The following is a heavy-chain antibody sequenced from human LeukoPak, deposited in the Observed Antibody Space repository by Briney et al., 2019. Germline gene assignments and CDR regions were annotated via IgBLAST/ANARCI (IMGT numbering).Heavy chain of an antibody. CDR3: ADPPSDY. CDR1: GFNFNGKW. CDR2: INQDGSEK. Sequence: GGSLKLSCAASGFNFNGKWMTWVRQAPGKGLEWVANINQDGSEKYYVDSVKGRFTISRDNAKNSLYLEMSGLRAEDTAVYYCADPPSDYWGQGTLVAVSS. J-gene: IGHJ4*02. V-gene: IGHV3-7*01.